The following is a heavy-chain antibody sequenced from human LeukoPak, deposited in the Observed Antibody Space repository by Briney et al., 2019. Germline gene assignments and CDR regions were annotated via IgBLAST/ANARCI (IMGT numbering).Heavy chain of an antibody. CDR2: INHSGST. CDR1: GGSISSGGYS. Sequence: SQTLSLTCAVSGGSISSGGYSWSWIRQPPGKGLEWIGYINHSGSTNYNPSLKSRVTISVDTSKNQFSLKLSSVTAADTAVYYCARGRVNWWVAAPDYWGQGTLVTVSS. D-gene: IGHD2-15*01. CDR3: ARGRVNWWVAAPDY. V-gene: IGHV4-30-2*01. J-gene: IGHJ4*02.